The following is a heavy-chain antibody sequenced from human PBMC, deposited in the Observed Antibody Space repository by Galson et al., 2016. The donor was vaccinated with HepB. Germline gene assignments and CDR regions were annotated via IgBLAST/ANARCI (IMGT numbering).Heavy chain of an antibody. CDR1: GFSLSTSGMC. V-gene: IGHV2-70*11. CDR2: IDWDDDK. CDR3: ARIRGHAPDFYDSSGYYFDY. D-gene: IGHD3-22*01. J-gene: IGHJ4*02. Sequence: PALVKPTQTLTLTCTFSGFSLSTSGMCVSWIRQPPGKALEWLARIDWDDDKYYSTSLKTRLTISKDASKNQVVLTTTNVDPVDTATYYCARIRGHAPDFYDSSGYYFDYWGQGTLVTVSS.